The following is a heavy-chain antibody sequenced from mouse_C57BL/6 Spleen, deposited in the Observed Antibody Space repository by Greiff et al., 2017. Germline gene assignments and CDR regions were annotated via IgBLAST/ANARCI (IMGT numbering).Heavy chain of an antibody. Sequence: VQRVESGAELVRPGPSVKVSCKASGYAFTTYLIEWVKQRPGQGLEWIGVINPGSGGPNYNEKFKGKATLTADKSSRTAYLPLSSLTSEVSSVYFCARSCYYGSSRYAMDYWGQGTSVTVSS. CDR2: INPGSGGP. CDR1: GYAFTTYL. J-gene: IGHJ4*01. D-gene: IGHD1-1*01. V-gene: IGHV1-54*01. CDR3: ARSCYYGSSRYAMDY.